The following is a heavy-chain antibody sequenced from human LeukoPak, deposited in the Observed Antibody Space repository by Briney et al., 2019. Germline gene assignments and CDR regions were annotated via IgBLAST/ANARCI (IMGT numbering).Heavy chain of an antibody. J-gene: IGHJ4*02. Sequence: GGSLRLSCVASGFSLSIYWMGWVRQAPGKGLEWVANIKEDGSERYYVDSVKGRFIISRDNAKNSLYLQVNSLRAEDTAAYYCARADFRGSSWDYAYWGQGALVTVSS. CDR1: GFSLSIYW. V-gene: IGHV3-7*04. CDR3: ARADFRGSSWDYAY. CDR2: IKEDGSER. D-gene: IGHD6-13*01.